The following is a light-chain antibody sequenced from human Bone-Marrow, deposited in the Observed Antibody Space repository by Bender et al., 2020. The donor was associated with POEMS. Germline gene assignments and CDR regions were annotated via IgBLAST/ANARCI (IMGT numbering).Light chain of an antibody. CDR1: SSNIGAGYD. J-gene: IGLJ3*02. CDR2: GND. CDR3: QSYDKSLSGYWV. V-gene: IGLV1-40*02. Sequence: QPVLTQPPSVSGAPGQRVTISCTGTSSNIGAGYDVHWFRQLPGTAPKLLIYGNDNRPSGVPDRFSGSKSATSASLAITELQTEDEAEYYCQSYDKSLSGYWVFGGGTKLTVL.